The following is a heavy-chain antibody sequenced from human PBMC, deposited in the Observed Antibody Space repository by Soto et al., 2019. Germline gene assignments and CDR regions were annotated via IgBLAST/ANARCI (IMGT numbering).Heavy chain of an antibody. V-gene: IGHV3-21*01. CDR1: GFTFSSYS. J-gene: IGHJ6*02. CDR3: ARVRVVVVAATPDYYGMDV. D-gene: IGHD2-15*01. CDR2: ISSSSSYI. Sequence: PGGSLRLSCAASGFTFSSYSMNWVRQAPGKGLEWVSSISSSSSYIYYADSVKGRFTISRDNAKNSLYLQMNSLRAEDTAVYYCARVRVVVVAATPDYYGMDVWGQGTTVTVSS.